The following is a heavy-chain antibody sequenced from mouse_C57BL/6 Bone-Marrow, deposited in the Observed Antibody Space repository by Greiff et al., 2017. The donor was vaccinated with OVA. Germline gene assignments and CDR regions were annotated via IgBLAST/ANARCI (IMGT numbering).Heavy chain of an antibody. V-gene: IGHV1-82*01. Sequence: QVQLQQSGPELVKPGASVKISCKASGYAFSSSWMNWVKQRPGKGLEWIGRIYPGDGDTNYNGKFKGKATLTADKSSSTAYMQLSSLTSVDSAVYFCARWAWFAYWGQGTLVTVSA. CDR1: GYAFSSSW. J-gene: IGHJ3*01. CDR3: ARWAWFAY. CDR2: IYPGDGDT.